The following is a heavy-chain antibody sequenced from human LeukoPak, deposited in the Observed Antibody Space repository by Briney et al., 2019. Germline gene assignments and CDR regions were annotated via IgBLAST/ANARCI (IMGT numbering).Heavy chain of an antibody. V-gene: IGHV3-23*01. CDR1: GFTFSSSA. J-gene: IGHJ4*02. CDR3: AKQLGYCCDGSCYFPY. Sequence: GGSLRLSCAASGFTFSSSAMSWVRQAPGKGLEWVSAISNNGGYTYYADSVQGRFTISRDNSKSTLCLQMNSLRAEDTAVYYCAKQLGYCCDGSCYFPYWGQGTLVTVSS. D-gene: IGHD2-15*01. CDR2: ISNNGGYT.